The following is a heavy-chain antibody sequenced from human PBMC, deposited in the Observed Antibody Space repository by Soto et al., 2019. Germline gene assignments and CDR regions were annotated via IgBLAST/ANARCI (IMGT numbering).Heavy chain of an antibody. CDR3: AKDSGRDGYTPFDY. D-gene: IGHD5-12*01. CDR1: GFTFDDFA. CDR2: ITWNGGTA. V-gene: IGHV3-9*01. Sequence: DVHLVESGGGLVQPGRSLRLSCAASGFTFDDFAMHWVRQPPGKGLEWVSIITWNGGTAAYADSVKGRFIISRDNVKNSLYLQMNSLRAEDTALYFCAKDSGRDGYTPFDYWGQGTLVTVSS. J-gene: IGHJ4*02.